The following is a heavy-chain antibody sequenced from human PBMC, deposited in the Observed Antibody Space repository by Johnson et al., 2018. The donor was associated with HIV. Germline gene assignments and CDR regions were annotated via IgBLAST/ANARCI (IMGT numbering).Heavy chain of an antibody. CDR2: IYSGGST. CDR3: AKARGYNYFIDAFDG. J-gene: IGHJ3*01. V-gene: IGHV3-53*01. D-gene: IGHD5-18*01. CDR1: GFTVSSNY. Sequence: VQLVESGGGLIQPGGSLRLSCAASGFTVSSNYMRCVRQAPGQGLDWVSVIYSGGSTYYADSVNGRFTISRDNSRNTVYLQIKSLRAEDTAMYYCAKARGYNYFIDAFDGWGQGTLVTVSS.